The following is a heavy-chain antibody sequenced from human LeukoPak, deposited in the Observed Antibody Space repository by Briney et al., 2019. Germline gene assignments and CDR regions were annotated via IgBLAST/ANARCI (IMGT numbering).Heavy chain of an antibody. Sequence: AETLSLTCAVSGCTISSYYWSWIRQPAGKGLEWIWRIYTSGSTDYNASLKRRVTMSVDTSKNQFSLKLSSVTAADTAVYYCARVDNRYKGAAAVNNWFDPWGQGTLVTVSS. CDR2: IYTSGST. J-gene: IGHJ5*02. D-gene: IGHD6-13*01. CDR3: ARVDNRYKGAAAVNNWFDP. V-gene: IGHV4-59*10. CDR1: GCTISSYY.